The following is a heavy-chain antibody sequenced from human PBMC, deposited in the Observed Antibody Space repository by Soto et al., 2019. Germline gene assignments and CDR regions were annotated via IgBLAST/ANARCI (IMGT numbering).Heavy chain of an antibody. D-gene: IGHD3-10*01. CDR1: GGSISSYY. CDR2: IYYIGST. Sequence: SETLSLTCTVSGGSISSYYWSWIRQPPGKGLEWIGYIYYIGSTNYNPSLKSRVTISVDTSKNQFSLRLTSVTAADTAVYYCARDRGARNHGYGLDVWGQGTTVTVSS. J-gene: IGHJ6*02. V-gene: IGHV4-59*01. CDR3: ARDRGARNHGYGLDV.